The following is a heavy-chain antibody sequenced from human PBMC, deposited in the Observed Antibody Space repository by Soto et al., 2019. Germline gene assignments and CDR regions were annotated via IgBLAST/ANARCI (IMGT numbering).Heavy chain of an antibody. J-gene: IGHJ6*03. CDR3: ARALLSHSYDSGGYDSYFHSMDV. CDR1: GGTFSSLD. CDR2: IIPISETT. V-gene: IGHV1-69*06. D-gene: IGHD3-22*01. Sequence: SVKVSCKASGGTFSSLDINWVRQAPGQGLEWMGGIIPISETTNYAQIFQGRVSIVADKSTSTAYMELSRLRSEDTAVYYCARALLSHSYDSGGYDSYFHSMDVWGQGTPVTVSS.